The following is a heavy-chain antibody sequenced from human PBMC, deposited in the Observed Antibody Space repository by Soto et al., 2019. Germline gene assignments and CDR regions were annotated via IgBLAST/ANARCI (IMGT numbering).Heavy chain of an antibody. Sequence: GGSLRLSCAASGFTFSDYYMSWIRQAPGKGLEWVSSITSSGSTTYYTDSVKGRFTISRDNAKNSLYLQMNSLRAEDTAVYYCARGRYSYGPYYFGYWGQGTLVTVSS. CDR1: GFTFSDYY. CDR2: ITSSGSTT. J-gene: IGHJ4*02. D-gene: IGHD5-18*01. CDR3: ARGRYSYGPYYFGY. V-gene: IGHV3-11*01.